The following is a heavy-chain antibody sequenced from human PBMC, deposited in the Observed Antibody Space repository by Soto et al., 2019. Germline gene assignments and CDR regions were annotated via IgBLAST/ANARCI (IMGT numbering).Heavy chain of an antibody. D-gene: IGHD6-6*01. J-gene: IGHJ4*02. CDR3: ARRGDIAARHFDY. V-gene: IGHV4-59*01. Sequence: QVQLQESGPGLVKPSETLSLTCTVSGGSISSYYWSWIRQPPGKGLEWIGYIYYSGSTNYNPSLKSRVTISVDTSKNQFSLKLSSVTAADTAVYYCARRGDIAARHFDYWGQGTLVTVSS. CDR2: IYYSGST. CDR1: GGSISSYY.